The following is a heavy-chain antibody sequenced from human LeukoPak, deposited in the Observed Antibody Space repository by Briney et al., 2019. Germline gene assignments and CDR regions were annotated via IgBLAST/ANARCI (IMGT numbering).Heavy chain of an antibody. Sequence: GGSLRLSCAASGFTFSSYWMSWVRQAPGKGLEWVANIMQDGSEKYYVDSVKGRFTISRDNAKNSLYLQMNSLRAKDTAVYYCARDYWFGELSFDYWGQGTLVTVSS. V-gene: IGHV3-7*01. J-gene: IGHJ4*02. D-gene: IGHD3-10*01. CDR1: GFTFSSYW. CDR3: ARDYWFGELSFDY. CDR2: IMQDGSEK.